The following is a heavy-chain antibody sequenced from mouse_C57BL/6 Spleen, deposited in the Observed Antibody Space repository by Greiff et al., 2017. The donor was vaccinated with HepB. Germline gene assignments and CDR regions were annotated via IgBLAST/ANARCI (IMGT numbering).Heavy chain of an antibody. CDR2: ISSGGSYT. D-gene: IGHD2-1*01. Sequence: EVKVVESGGDLVKPGGSLKLSCAASGFTFSSYGMSWVRQTPDKRLEWVATISSGGSYTYYPDSVKGRFTISRDNAKNTLYLQMSSLKSEDTAMYYCARRGIYYGNSAWFAYWGQGTLVTVSA. V-gene: IGHV5-6*01. CDR3: ARRGIYYGNSAWFAY. CDR1: GFTFSSYG. J-gene: IGHJ3*01.